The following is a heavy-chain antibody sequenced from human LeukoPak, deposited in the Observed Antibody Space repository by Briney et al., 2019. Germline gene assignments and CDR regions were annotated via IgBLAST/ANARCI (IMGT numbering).Heavy chain of an antibody. D-gene: IGHD4-17*01. V-gene: IGHV4-34*01. CDR2: INHSGST. CDR1: GGSFSGSY. J-gene: IGHJ3*02. Sequence: PSETLSLTCAVYGGSFSGSYWSWIRQPPGKGLEWIGEINHSGSTNYNPSLKSRVTISVDTSKNQFSLKLSSVTAADTAVYYCARRGRTTVYAFDIWGQGTMVTVSS. CDR3: ARRGRTTVYAFDI.